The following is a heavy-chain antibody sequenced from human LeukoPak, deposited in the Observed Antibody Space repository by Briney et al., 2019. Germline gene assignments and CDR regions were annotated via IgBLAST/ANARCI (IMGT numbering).Heavy chain of an antibody. J-gene: IGHJ6*02. V-gene: IGHV1-2*02. D-gene: IGHD2-15*01. Sequence: GASVKVSCKASGYTFTGYYMHWARQAPGQGLEWMGWINPNSGGTNYAQKFQGRVTMTRDTSISTAYMELSRLRSDDTAVYYCARAPKYCSGGSCYPYYYGMDVWGQGTTVTVSS. CDR1: GYTFTGYY. CDR3: ARAPKYCSGGSCYPYYYGMDV. CDR2: INPNSGGT.